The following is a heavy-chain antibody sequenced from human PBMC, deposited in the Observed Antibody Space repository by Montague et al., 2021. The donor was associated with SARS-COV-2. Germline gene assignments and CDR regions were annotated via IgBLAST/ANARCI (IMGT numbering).Heavy chain of an antibody. CDR2: ISHSGST. CDR1: GGSLSGYY. J-gene: IGHJ6*02. V-gene: IGHV4-34*01. CDR3: ARVPYRLLFVTPYYGMDV. Sequence: SETLSLTCAVYGGSLSGYYWSWIRQPPGKGLEWIGEISHSGSTTYNPSLKSRVTISIDTSKNQFSLKLSSVTAADTAVYYCARVPYRLLFVTPYYGMDVWGQGTTVTVSS. D-gene: IGHD2-2*01.